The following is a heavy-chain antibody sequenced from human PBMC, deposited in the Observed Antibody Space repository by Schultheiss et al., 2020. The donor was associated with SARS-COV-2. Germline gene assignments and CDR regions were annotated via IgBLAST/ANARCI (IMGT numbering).Heavy chain of an antibody. V-gene: IGHV1-8*03. CDR2: MNPNSGNT. Sequence: ASVKVSCKASGYNFTSYGISWVRQAPGQGLEWMGWMNPNSGNTGYAQKFQGRVTITRNTSISTAYMELISLRSEDTAVYYCATTPYDFWSGYYMDVWGKGTTVTVSS. J-gene: IGHJ6*03. CDR3: ATTPYDFWSGYYMDV. D-gene: IGHD3-3*01. CDR1: GYNFTSYG.